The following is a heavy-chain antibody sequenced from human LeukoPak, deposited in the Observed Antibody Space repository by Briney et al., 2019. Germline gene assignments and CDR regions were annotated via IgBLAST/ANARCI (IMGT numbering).Heavy chain of an antibody. CDR1: GGSFSGYY. D-gene: IGHD1-26*01. J-gene: IGHJ4*02. CDR3: ARGHPDHQIVGATGGDY. Sequence: SETLSLTCAVYGGSFSGYYWSWIRQPPGKGLEWIGEINHSGSTNYNPSLKSRVTISVDTSKNQFSLKLSSVTAADTAVYYCARGHPDHQIVGATGGDYWGQGTLVTVSS. CDR2: INHSGST. V-gene: IGHV4-34*01.